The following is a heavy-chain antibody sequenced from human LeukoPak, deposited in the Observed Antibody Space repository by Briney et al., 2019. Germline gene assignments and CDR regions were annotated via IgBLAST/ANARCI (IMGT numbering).Heavy chain of an antibody. CDR3: AKKYYDILTGSNNWFDP. CDR1: GLTFSSYA. CDR2: ISGSGGST. D-gene: IGHD3-9*01. J-gene: IGHJ5*02. V-gene: IGHV3-23*01. Sequence: GGSLRLSCAASGLTFSSYAMSWVRQAPGKGLEWVSTISGSGGSTYYADSVKGRFTISRDNSKNTLYLQMNSLRAEDTAVYYCAKKYYDILTGSNNWFDPWGQGTLVTVSS.